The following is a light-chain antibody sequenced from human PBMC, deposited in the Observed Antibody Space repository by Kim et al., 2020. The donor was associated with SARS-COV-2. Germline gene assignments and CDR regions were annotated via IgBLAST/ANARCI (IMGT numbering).Light chain of an antibody. CDR1: SSNIGAGYD. V-gene: IGLV1-40*01. J-gene: IGLJ2*01. Sequence: RDTITCTGSSSNIGAGYDVHWYQQLPGTAPKLLIYANSNRPSRVPDRFSGSKSGTSASLTITGLQAEDEADYYCQSYDSSLSASVFGGGTQLTVL. CDR2: ANS. CDR3: QSYDSSLSASV.